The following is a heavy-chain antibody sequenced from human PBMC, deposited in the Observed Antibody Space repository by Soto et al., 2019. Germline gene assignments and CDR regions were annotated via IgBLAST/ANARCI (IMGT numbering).Heavy chain of an antibody. J-gene: IGHJ3*02. D-gene: IGHD6-13*01. CDR3: ASEGYSSSLYNVAFDI. Sequence: PAKKRLYWIGLIYNSGSTNYNPSLKNRVTMSVDTSKNQLSRKMSSLTDADTDVYYCASEGYSSSLYNVAFDISGQGTMVT. CDR2: IYNSGST. V-gene: IGHV4-4*07.